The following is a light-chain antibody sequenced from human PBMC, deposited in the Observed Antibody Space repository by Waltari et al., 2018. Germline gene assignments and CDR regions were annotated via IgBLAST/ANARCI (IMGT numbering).Light chain of an antibody. J-gene: IGLJ3*02. Sequence: QSALTQPRSVSGSPGQSVTIPCTGTSRYVGANNFVSWYQPHPDKAPKLIIYDINKRPSGVPDRFSGSKSGNTASLTISGLQAEDEADYYCCSCVGRNIYWVFGGGTKLTVL. V-gene: IGLV2-11*01. CDR1: SRYVGANNF. CDR2: DIN. CDR3: CSCVGRNIYWV.